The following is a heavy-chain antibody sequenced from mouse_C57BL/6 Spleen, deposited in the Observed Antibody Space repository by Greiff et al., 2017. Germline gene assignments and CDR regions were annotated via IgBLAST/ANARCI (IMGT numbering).Heavy chain of an antibody. Sequence: VQLQQPGAELVKPGASVKMSCKASGYTFTSYWITWVKQRPGQGLEWIGDIYPGSGSTNYNEKFKSKATLTVDTSSSTAYMQLSSLTSEDSAVYYCARLVIYYGNYDYAMDYWGQGTSVTVSS. CDR2: IYPGSGST. D-gene: IGHD2-1*01. J-gene: IGHJ4*01. CDR3: ARLVIYYGNYDYAMDY. CDR1: GYTFTSYW. V-gene: IGHV1-55*01.